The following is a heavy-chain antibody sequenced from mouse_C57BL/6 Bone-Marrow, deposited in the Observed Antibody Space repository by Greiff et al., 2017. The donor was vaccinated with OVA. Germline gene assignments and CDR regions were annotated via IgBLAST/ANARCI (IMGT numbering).Heavy chain of an antibody. CDR3: AREGYGYGGCYAMDY. J-gene: IGHJ4*01. Sequence: VQRVESGPGLVQPSQSLSITCTVSGFSLTSYGVHWVRQSPGKGLEWLGVIWSGGSTDYNAAFISRLSISKDNSKSQVFFKMNSLQADDTAIYYCAREGYGYGGCYAMDYWGQGTSVTVSS. V-gene: IGHV2-2*01. CDR1: GFSLTSYG. CDR2: IWSGGST. D-gene: IGHD2-2*01.